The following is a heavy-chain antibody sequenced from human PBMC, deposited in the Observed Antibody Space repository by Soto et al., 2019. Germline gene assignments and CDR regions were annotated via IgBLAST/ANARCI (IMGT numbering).Heavy chain of an antibody. D-gene: IGHD2-15*01. J-gene: IGHJ4*02. CDR3: ARQGIVVVVAAHFDH. V-gene: IGHV4-39*01. CDR1: GGSISSSSYY. CDR2: IYYSGST. Sequence: SETLSLTCTVSGGSISSSSYYWGWIRQPPGKGLEWIGSIYYSGSTYYNPSLKSRVTISVDTSKNQFSPKLSSVTAADTAVYYCARQGIVVVVAAHFDHWAQGTLVTVSS.